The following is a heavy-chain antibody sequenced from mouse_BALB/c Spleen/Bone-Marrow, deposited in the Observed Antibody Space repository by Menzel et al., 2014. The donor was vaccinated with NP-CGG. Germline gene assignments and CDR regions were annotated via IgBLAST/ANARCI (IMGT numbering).Heavy chain of an antibody. D-gene: IGHD2-4*01. CDR2: ISGGGSYT. Sequence: DVHLVESGGGLVKSGGSLKLSCAASGFTFNSNGMSWVRQTPEKRLEWVATISGGGSYTFYPDSVKGRFTISRDNAKNNLYLQLSSLRSEDTALYYCARHAYYDQTEVSFVYWGQGTLVTVSA. CDR1: GFTFNSNG. V-gene: IGHV5-9-2*01. J-gene: IGHJ3*01. CDR3: ARHAYYDQTEVSFVY.